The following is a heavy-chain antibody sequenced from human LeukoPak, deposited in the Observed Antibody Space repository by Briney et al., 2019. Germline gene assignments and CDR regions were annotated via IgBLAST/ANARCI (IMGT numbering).Heavy chain of an antibody. V-gene: IGHV1-18*01. D-gene: IGHD1-26*01. CDR2: ISAYNGNT. Sequence: ASVKVSCKASGYTFTSYGISWVRQAPGQGLEWMGWISAYNGNTNYAQKLQGRVTMTTDTSTSTAYMQLRSLRFDDTAVYYCPRDHWEPRVFDYWGQGTLVTVSS. CDR3: PRDHWEPRVFDY. CDR1: GYTFTSYG. J-gene: IGHJ4*02.